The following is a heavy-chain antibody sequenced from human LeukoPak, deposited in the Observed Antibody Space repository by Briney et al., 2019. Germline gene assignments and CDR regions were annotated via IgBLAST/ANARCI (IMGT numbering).Heavy chain of an antibody. CDR1: GFTFSSYG. J-gene: IGHJ3*02. CDR3: ARDHRGWLQMGDALDI. V-gene: IGHV3-33*01. Sequence: GRSLRLSCAASGFTFSSYGMHWVRQAPGKGLEWVAVIWYDGSNKYYADSVKGRFTISRDNSKNTLYLQMNSLRAEDTAVYYCARDHRGWLQMGDALDIWGQGTMVTVSS. CDR2: IWYDGSNK. D-gene: IGHD5-12*01.